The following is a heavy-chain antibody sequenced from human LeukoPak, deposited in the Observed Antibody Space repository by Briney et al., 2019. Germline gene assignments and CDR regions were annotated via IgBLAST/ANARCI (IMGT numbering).Heavy chain of an antibody. D-gene: IGHD2-2*01. CDR1: GFTFSNYG. V-gene: IGHV3-30*18. CDR3: AKEKGIYCSSIDCSPGMDV. CDR2: ISYDGSNK. J-gene: IGHJ6*02. Sequence: PGRSLILSCAASGFTFSNYGMHWVRQAPGKGLEWVAVISYDGSNKYYADSVKGRFTFSRDNSKNTLYLQMSSLRAEDTAVYYCAKEKGIYCSSIDCSPGMDVWGQGTTVTVSS.